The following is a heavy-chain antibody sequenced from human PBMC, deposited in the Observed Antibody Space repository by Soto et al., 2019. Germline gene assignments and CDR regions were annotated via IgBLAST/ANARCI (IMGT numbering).Heavy chain of an antibody. CDR1: GFTFSSYG. J-gene: IGHJ4*02. Sequence: GGSLRLSCAASGFTFSSYGMHWVRQAPGKGLEWVAVISYDGSNKYYADSVKGRFTISRDNSKNTLYLQMNSLRAEDTAVYYCAKDFQWEPSAFDYWGQGTLVTVSS. D-gene: IGHD1-26*01. CDR2: ISYDGSNK. CDR3: AKDFQWEPSAFDY. V-gene: IGHV3-30*18.